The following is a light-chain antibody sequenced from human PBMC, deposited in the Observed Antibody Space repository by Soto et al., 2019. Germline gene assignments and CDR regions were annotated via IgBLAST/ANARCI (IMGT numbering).Light chain of an antibody. CDR1: SSDVGGYNY. Sequence: QSVLTQPASVSGSPGQSTTISCTGTSSDVGGYNYVSWYQQHPGKAPKLMIYDVSNRPSGVSNRFSGSKSGNTASLTISGLQAEDEADYYCSSYTSSSTLEFGGGTKLTVL. J-gene: IGLJ2*01. CDR2: DVS. V-gene: IGLV2-14*01. CDR3: SSYTSSSTLE.